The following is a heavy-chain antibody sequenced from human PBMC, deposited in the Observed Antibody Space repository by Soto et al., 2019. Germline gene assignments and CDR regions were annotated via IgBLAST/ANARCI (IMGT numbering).Heavy chain of an antibody. Sequence: QVQLQQWGAGLLKPSETLSLTCAVYGGSFSGYYWSWIRQPPGKGLEWIGEMYHSGSTNYSPSLKSRVTISVDTSKNQFSLKLSSVTAADMAVYYCASSAALYYYGSGSRGFDPWGQGTLVTVSS. D-gene: IGHD3-10*01. V-gene: IGHV4-34*01. CDR1: GGSFSGYY. CDR3: ASSAALYYYGSGSRGFDP. CDR2: MYHSGST. J-gene: IGHJ5*02.